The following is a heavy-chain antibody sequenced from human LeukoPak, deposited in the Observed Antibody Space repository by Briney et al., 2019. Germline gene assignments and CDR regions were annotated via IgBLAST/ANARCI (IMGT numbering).Heavy chain of an antibody. CDR3: AKDLTRGGWAPGDY. J-gene: IGHJ4*02. CDR2: ISGSGGST. V-gene: IGHV3-23*01. CDR1: GFTFSSYA. D-gene: IGHD6-19*01. Sequence: PGGSLRLSCAASGFTFSSYAMSWVRQAPGKGLEWVSAISGSGGSTYYADSVKGRFTISRDNSKNTLYLQMNSLRAEDTAVYYCAKDLTRGGWAPGDYWGQGTLVTVSS.